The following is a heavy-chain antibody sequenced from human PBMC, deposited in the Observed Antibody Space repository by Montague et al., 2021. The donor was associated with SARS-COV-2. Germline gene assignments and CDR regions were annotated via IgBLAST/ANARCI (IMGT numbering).Heavy chain of an antibody. V-gene: IGHV4-59*01. CDR2: IYHNGST. CDR3: ARGGGNSADYYNYTMDV. D-gene: IGHD4-23*01. Sequence: SETLSLTCTVSGGSISSYYWTWIRQPPGKGLESIGYIYHNGSTKYNPSLKSRVTISVDTSKNQFSLKLSSVSVADTAVYYCARGGGNSADYYNYTMDVWGQETRSPSS. J-gene: IGHJ6*02. CDR1: GGSISSYY.